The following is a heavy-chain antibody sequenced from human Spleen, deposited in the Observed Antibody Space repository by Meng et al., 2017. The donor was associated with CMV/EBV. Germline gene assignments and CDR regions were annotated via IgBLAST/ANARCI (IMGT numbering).Heavy chain of an antibody. V-gene: IGHV3-74*01. CDR3: AKEESGEPDYLDS. CDR1: GFTFSNYW. D-gene: IGHD1-14*01. J-gene: IGHJ4*02. Sequence: ASGFTFSNYWMHWVRQAPGKGPVCVSRISTLGSSTTYADSVKGRFTISRDNAKNTLYLQMHSLRADDTAIYYCAKEESGEPDYLDSWGQGTLVTVSS. CDR2: ISTLGSST.